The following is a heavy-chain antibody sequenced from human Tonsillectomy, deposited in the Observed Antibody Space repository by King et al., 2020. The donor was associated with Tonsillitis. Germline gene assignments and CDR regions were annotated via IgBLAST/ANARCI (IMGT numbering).Heavy chain of an antibody. V-gene: IGHV4-39*01. Sequence: QLQESGPGLVKPSETLALTCTVYGGSISDSSYYWGWVRQPPGKCLEWIGTIFYSGSTYYNPSLESRVTIFVDTSKNQFSLKLSSVTAADTAVYYCARHYDYGGNFDAFDIWGQGTMVTVSS. CDR3: ARHYDYGGNFDAFDI. J-gene: IGHJ3*02. CDR2: IFYSGST. D-gene: IGHD4-23*01. CDR1: GGSISDSSYY.